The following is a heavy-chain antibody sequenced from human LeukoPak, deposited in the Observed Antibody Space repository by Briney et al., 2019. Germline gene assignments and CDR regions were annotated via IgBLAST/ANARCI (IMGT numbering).Heavy chain of an antibody. CDR1: GFTFSSYS. CDR3: ARWASETHAFDI. V-gene: IGHV3-21*04. CDR2: ISSSSSYI. J-gene: IGHJ3*02. Sequence: GGSLRLSCAASGFTFSSYSMNWVRQAPGKGLEWVSSISSSSSYIYYADSVKGRFTISRDNSKNTLYLQMNSLRVEDTAVYYCARWASETHAFDIWGQGTMVTVSS.